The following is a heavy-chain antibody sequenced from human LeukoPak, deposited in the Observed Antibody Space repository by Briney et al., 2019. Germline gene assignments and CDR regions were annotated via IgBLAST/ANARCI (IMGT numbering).Heavy chain of an antibody. D-gene: IGHD6-13*01. J-gene: IGHJ4*02. Sequence: GRSLRLSCAASGFTFSSYGMHWVRQAPGKGLEWVAVISYDGSNKYYADSVKGRFTISRDNSKNTLYLQMNSLRAEDTAVYYCARDYIAAVDYWGQGTLVTVSS. V-gene: IGHV3-30*03. CDR3: ARDYIAAVDY. CDR2: ISYDGSNK. CDR1: GFTFSSYG.